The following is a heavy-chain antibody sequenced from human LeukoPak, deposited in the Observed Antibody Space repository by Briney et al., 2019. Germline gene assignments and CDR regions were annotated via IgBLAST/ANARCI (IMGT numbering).Heavy chain of an antibody. CDR1: GYTLTSYD. V-gene: IGHV1-8*01. CDR2: MNPNSGNT. D-gene: IGHD2-2*02. Sequence: ASVKVSCKASGYTLTSYDINWVRQATGQGLEWMGWMNPNSGNTGYAQKFQGRVTMTRNTSISTAYMELSSLRSEDTAVYYCARGPNRYCSSTSCYTSYYGMDVWGQGTTVTVSS. J-gene: IGHJ6*02. CDR3: ARGPNRYCSSTSCYTSYYGMDV.